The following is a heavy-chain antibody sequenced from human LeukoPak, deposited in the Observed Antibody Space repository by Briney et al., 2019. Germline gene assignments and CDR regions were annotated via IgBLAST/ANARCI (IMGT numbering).Heavy chain of an antibody. V-gene: IGHV3-23*01. J-gene: IGHJ4*02. CDR2: IGGRSTST. CDR1: GFIFSSHA. CDR3: ARDPGVVAFHYLDY. D-gene: IGHD3-3*01. Sequence: PGGSLSLSCAASGFIFSSHAMAWVRQAPGKGLEWVSSIGGRSTSTYADSVKGRFTISRDNSKNTVYLQMNNLTSDDTAVYYCARDPGVVAFHYLDYWGQGTLVTVSA.